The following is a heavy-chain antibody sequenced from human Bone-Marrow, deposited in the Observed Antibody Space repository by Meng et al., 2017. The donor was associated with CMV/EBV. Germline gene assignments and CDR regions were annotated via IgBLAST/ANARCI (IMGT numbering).Heavy chain of an antibody. D-gene: IGHD6-13*01. Sequence: GGSLRLSCAASGFTFSRYWMSWVRQAPGKGLEWVANIKEDGSEKYYVDSVKGRFTISRDNAKISLYLQMNSLRAEDTAVYYCARVIAAADYFDFWGQGTLVTVPS. J-gene: IGHJ4*02. CDR3: ARVIAAADYFDF. CDR2: IKEDGSEK. V-gene: IGHV3-7*04. CDR1: GFTFSRYW.